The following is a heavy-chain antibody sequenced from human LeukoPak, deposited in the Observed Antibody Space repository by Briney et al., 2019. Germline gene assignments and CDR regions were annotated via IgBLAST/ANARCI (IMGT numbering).Heavy chain of an antibody. J-gene: IGHJ4*02. Sequence: GGSLRLSCLTSGFTFSTNAMSWVRQAPGKGLEWISGISGSGASTYYADSVTGRFTISRDNSRNTLYLQMNSLRAEDTAVYYCAKDGGLWVSAHWGDSWGRGTLVTVSS. CDR2: ISGSGAST. CDR1: GFTFSTNA. V-gene: IGHV3-23*01. CDR3: AKDGGLWVSAHWGDS. D-gene: IGHD7-27*01.